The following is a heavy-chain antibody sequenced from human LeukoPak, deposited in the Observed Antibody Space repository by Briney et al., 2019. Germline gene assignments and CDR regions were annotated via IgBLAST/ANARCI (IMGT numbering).Heavy chain of an antibody. CDR2: IWYDGSNK. D-gene: IGHD5-18*01. J-gene: IGHJ3*02. V-gene: IGHV3-33*01. Sequence: GGSLRLSCAASGFTFSSYGMHWVRQAPGKGLEWVAVIWYDGSNKYYADSVKGRFTISRDNSKNTLYLQMNSLRAEDTAVYYCARFVRGYSYGSVVAFDIWGQGIMVTVSS. CDR1: GFTFSSYG. CDR3: ARFVRGYSYGSVVAFDI.